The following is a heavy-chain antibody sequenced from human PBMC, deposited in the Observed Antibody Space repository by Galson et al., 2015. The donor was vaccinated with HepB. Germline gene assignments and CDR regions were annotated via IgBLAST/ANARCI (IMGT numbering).Heavy chain of an antibody. J-gene: IGHJ6*02. D-gene: IGHD3-10*01. CDR2: IKQDGSEK. V-gene: IGHV3-7*01. CDR3: ARSDFGFGEPSYGMDV. Sequence: SLRLSCAASGFTFSSYWMSWVRQAPGKGLEWVANIKQDGSEKYYVDSVKGRFTISRDNAKNSLYLQMNSLRAEDTAVYYCARSDFGFGEPSYGMDVWGQGTTVTVSS. CDR1: GFTFSSYW.